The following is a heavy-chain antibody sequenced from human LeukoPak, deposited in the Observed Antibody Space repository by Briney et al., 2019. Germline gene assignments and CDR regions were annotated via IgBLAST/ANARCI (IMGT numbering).Heavy chain of an antibody. CDR1: GFTFSSYS. D-gene: IGHD1-7*01. CDR3: ATGITGTLDY. V-gene: IGHV3-48*04. J-gene: IGHJ4*02. Sequence: GGSLRLSCAASGFTFSSYSMNWVRQAPGKGLEWVSYISSSSSTIYYADSVKGRFTISRDNAKNSLYLQMNSLRAEDTAVYYCATGITGTLDYWAREPWSPSPQ. CDR2: ISSSSSTI.